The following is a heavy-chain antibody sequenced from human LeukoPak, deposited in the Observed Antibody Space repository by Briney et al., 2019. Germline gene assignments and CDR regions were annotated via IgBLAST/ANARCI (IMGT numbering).Heavy chain of an antibody. V-gene: IGHV3-23*01. CDR3: AKRGIVIRGVLIIGFHKEAYYFDY. Sequence: GGSLRLSCVVSGITVSNYGMSWVRQAPGKGLEWVSGISESGGGTKYADSVKGRFTISRDNSLNTAYLQMNSLRAEDTAVYFCAKRGIVIRGVLIIGFHKEAYYFDYWGQGILVSVSS. CDR1: GITVSNYG. D-gene: IGHD3-10*01. CDR2: ISESGGGT. J-gene: IGHJ4*02.